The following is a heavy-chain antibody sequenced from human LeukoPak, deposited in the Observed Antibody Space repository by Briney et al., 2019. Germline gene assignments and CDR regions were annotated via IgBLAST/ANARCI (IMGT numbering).Heavy chain of an antibody. CDR2: IYYSGST. CDR3: ARHGDQSYYDFWSGSEYYYGMDV. D-gene: IGHD3-3*01. CDR1: GGSISSYY. J-gene: IGHJ6*02. V-gene: IGHV4-59*08. Sequence: PSETLSLTCTVSGGSISSYYWSWIRQPPGKGLEWIGYIYYSGSTNYNPSLKSRVTISVDTSKNQFSLKLSSVTAADTAVYYCARHGDQSYYDFWSGSEYYYGMDVWGQGTTVTVSS.